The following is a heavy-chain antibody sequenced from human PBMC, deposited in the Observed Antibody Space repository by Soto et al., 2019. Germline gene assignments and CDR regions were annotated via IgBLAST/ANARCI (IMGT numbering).Heavy chain of an antibody. CDR1: GFTFSSYA. Sequence: GGSLRLSCAASGFTFSSYAMSWVRQAPGKGLEWVSAISGSGGSTCYADSVKGRFTISRDNSKNTLYLQMNSLRAEDTAVYYCANAEMATITNYYYGMDVWGQGTTVTVSS. CDR3: ANAEMATITNYYYGMDV. V-gene: IGHV3-23*01. D-gene: IGHD5-12*01. J-gene: IGHJ6*02. CDR2: ISGSGGST.